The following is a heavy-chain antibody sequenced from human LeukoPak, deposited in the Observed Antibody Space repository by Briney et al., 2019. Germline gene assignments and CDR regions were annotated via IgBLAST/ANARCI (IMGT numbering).Heavy chain of an antibody. CDR3: AREQQYSSGWFPWYFDL. Sequence: PSETLSLTCTVSGGTISSYYWSWIRQPPGKRLEWIGYIYYSGSTNYNPSLKSRVTISVDTSKNQFSLKLSSVTAADTAVYYCAREQQYSSGWFPWYFDLWGRGTLVTVSS. CDR2: IYYSGST. CDR1: GGTISSYY. D-gene: IGHD6-19*01. J-gene: IGHJ2*01. V-gene: IGHV4-59*01.